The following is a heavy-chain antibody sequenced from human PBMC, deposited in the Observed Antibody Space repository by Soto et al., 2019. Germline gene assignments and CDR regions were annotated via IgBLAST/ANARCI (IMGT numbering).Heavy chain of an antibody. D-gene: IGHD4-17*01. CDR1: GFSLSASGVG. Sequence: QITLKESGPTLVKPTQTLTLTCSFSGFSLSASGVGVGWIRQPSGKALEWLALIYWDDDKRYSPSLSSRLTXTKXTSINQXVFTLTDVAPVDTGTXXXAXXXYARWYFDLWGRGTLVTVSS. V-gene: IGHV2-5*02. CDR3: AXXXYARWYFDL. CDR2: IYWDDDK. J-gene: IGHJ2*01.